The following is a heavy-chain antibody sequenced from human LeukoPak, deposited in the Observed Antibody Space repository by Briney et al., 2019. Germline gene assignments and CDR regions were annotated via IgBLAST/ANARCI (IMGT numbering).Heavy chain of an antibody. CDR2: IYPGDSDT. CDR3: ARPPNYYYYGMDV. Sequence: GESLQISCQGSGYSFTNYWIAWVRQMPGKGLEWMGIIYPGDSDTRYSPSFQGQVTIPADKSISTAYLQWSSLKASDTAMYYCARPPNYYYYGMDVWGQGTTVTVSS. J-gene: IGHJ6*02. CDR1: GYSFTNYW. V-gene: IGHV5-51*01.